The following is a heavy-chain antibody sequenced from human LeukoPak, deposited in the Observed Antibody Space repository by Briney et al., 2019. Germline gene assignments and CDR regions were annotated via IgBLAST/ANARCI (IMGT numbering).Heavy chain of an antibody. CDR2: ISSSSSTI. D-gene: IGHD3-3*01. Sequence: QPGGSLRLSCAASGFIFSTYSMNWFRQAPGKGLEWVSYISSSSSTIYYADSVKGRFTISRDNSKNTLYLQMNSLRAEDTAIYYCARDERLLSFLKWGQGTLVTVSS. V-gene: IGHV3-48*01. CDR1: GFIFSTYS. CDR3: ARDERLLSFLK. J-gene: IGHJ4*02.